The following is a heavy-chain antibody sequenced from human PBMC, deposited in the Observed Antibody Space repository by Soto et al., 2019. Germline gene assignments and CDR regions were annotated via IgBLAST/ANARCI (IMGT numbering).Heavy chain of an antibody. J-gene: IGHJ1*01. CDR3: ARASLVAVAGGEHFQH. CDR2: ISAYNGNT. V-gene: IGHV1-18*01. CDR1: GYTFTSYG. D-gene: IGHD6-19*01. Sequence: QVQLVQSGAEVKKPGASVKVSCKASGYTFTSYGISWVRQAPGQGLEWMGWISAYNGNTNYAQKLQGRVTMTTDTSKSTAYMELRSLRSDDTAVYYCARASLVAVAGGEHFQHWGQGTLVTVSS.